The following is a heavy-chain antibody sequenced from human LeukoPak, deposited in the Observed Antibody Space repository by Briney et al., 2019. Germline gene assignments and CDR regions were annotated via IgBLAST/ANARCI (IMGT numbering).Heavy chain of an antibody. Sequence: AGGSLRLSCAASGLIFNNYAMNWARQAPGKGLEWVSGISGRGGSTYYADSVKGRFTISRDNSKNTLYLQMNSLRAEDTAEYYCAKAQGPLMVGATRGFDYWGQGALLTVSS. V-gene: IGHV3-23*01. CDR1: GLIFNNYA. J-gene: IGHJ4*02. CDR2: ISGRGGST. D-gene: IGHD1-26*01. CDR3: AKAQGPLMVGATRGFDY.